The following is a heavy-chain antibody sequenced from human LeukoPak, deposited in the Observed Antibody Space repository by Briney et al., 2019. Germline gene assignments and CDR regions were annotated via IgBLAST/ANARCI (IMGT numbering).Heavy chain of an antibody. Sequence: PGGSLRLSCAASGFTFSSYGMHWVRQAPGKGLEWVAFIRHDGSNKYYADSVKGRFTISRDNSKNTLYLQMNSLRAEDTAVYYCAKGDSRGYYPFDYWGQGTLVTVSS. V-gene: IGHV3-30*02. CDR1: GFTFSSYG. J-gene: IGHJ4*02. D-gene: IGHD3-22*01. CDR3: AKGDSRGYYPFDY. CDR2: IRHDGSNK.